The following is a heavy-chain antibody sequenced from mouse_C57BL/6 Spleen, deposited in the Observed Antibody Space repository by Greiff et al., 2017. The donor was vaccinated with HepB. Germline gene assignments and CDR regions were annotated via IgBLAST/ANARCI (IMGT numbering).Heavy chain of an antibody. V-gene: IGHV5-9*01. CDR3: ARQVVPYAMDY. CDR2: ISGGGGNT. D-gene: IGHD1-1*01. CDR1: GFTFSSYT. J-gene: IGHJ4*01. Sequence: EVKLVESGGGLVKPGGSLKLSCAASGFTFSSYTMSWVRQTPEKRLEWVATISGGGGNTYYPDSVKGRFTISRDNAKNTLYLQMSSLRSEDTALYYCARQVVPYAMDYWGQGTSVTVSS.